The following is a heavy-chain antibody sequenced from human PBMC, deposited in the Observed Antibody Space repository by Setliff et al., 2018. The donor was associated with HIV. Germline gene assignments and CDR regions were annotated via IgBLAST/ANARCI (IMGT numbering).Heavy chain of an antibody. J-gene: IGHJ4*02. V-gene: IGHV4-4*07. D-gene: IGHD4-17*01. CDR1: GASISSYY. CDR2: VSSRGDT. CDR3: ARAAAGNTGPFDL. Sequence: SETLSLTCTVSGASISSYYWSWIRQPAGKGLEWIGRVSSRGDTNYNPSLKSRVTMSVDTSKNQFSLKLTSVTASDTAVYYCARAAAGNTGPFDLWGQGSPVTVSS.